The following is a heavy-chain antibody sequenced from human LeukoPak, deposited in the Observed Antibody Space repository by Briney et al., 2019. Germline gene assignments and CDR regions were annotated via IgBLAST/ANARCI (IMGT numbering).Heavy chain of an antibody. V-gene: IGHV4-39*01. CDR3: GRHLLPDPSDALDI. CDR1: GGSISSSSHY. D-gene: IGHD3-10*01. Sequence: PSETLSLTCTVSGGSISSSSHYWGWLRQPQGKGLVGFESIYYSEYTYYYPPPKSRVTIAVDTYKNQFSLKLSSVTAADTAVYYCGRHLLPDPSDALDIWLQGTMLSVSS. J-gene: IGHJ3*02. CDR2: IYYSEYT.